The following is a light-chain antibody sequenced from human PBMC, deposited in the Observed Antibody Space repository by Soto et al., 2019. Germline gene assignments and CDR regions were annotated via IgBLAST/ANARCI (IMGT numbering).Light chain of an antibody. Sequence: DIQMTQSPSSLSASVGDRVTVTCRASQDIGNYLCWYQQKPGKPPNLLIFGASSLQSGVPSRFVGSGSGTHFTLTVTNLQPEDFATYFCQQSSTTPWTFGQGTKVEVK. J-gene: IGKJ1*01. CDR2: GAS. V-gene: IGKV1-39*01. CDR1: QDIGNY. CDR3: QQSSTTPWT.